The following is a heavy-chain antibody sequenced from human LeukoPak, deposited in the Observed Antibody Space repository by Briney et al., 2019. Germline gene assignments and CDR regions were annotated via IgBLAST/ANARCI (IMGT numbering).Heavy chain of an antibody. V-gene: IGHV1-2*02. CDR1: GYTFTGYY. CDR2: INPNSGGI. D-gene: IGHD3-22*01. CDR3: ARDRHYYDSSGQFDY. Sequence: ASVKVSCKASGYTFTGYYMHWVRQAPGQGLEWMGWINPNSGGINYAQKFQGRVTMTRDTSISTAYMELSRLRSDDTAVYYCARDRHYYDSSGQFDYWGQGTLVTVSS. J-gene: IGHJ4*02.